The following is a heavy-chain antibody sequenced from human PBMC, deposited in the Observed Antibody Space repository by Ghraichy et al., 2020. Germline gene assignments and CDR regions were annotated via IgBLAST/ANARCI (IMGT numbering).Heavy chain of an antibody. D-gene: IGHD1-14*01. CDR1: GFTFSTYP. CDR2: ISSSGSTI. Sequence: GGSLRLSCAASGFTFSTYPMNWVRQAPGKGLEWVSYISSSGSTIYYADSVKGRFTISRDNAKNSLYLQMNSLRAEDTAVYFCARSPRTSDAFDIWGRGTMVTVSS. V-gene: IGHV3-48*01. J-gene: IGHJ3*02. CDR3: ARSPRTSDAFDI.